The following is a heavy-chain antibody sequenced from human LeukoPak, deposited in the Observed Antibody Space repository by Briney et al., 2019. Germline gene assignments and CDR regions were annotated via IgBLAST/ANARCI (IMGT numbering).Heavy chain of an antibody. CDR1: GFTFNTYV. Sequence: PGGSLRLSCSASGFTFNTYVMRWVRQAPGKGLEYISAISGSGGSTYYADSVKGRFTISRDNSNNTLYLQIHNLRAEDTAVYYCAKGKGISSSSIDWLGQGTLATVSS. CDR3: AKGKGISSSSIDW. V-gene: IGHV3-23*01. D-gene: IGHD1-26*01. J-gene: IGHJ4*02. CDR2: ISGSGGST.